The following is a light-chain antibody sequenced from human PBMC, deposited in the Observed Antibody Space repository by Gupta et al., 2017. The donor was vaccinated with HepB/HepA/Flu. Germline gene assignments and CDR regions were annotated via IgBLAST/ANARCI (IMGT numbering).Light chain of an antibody. Sequence: SYELTQPPSVSVSPGQTAKITCSGDILPKQYAYWYQQKPGQAPVVIIYKDTERPSGIPERFSGSSSGTTVTLTISGVQAEDEGAYHCQSADSSGTWVFGGGTKLTVL. CDR1: ILPKQY. CDR2: KDT. CDR3: QSADSSGTWV. J-gene: IGLJ3*02. V-gene: IGLV3-25*03.